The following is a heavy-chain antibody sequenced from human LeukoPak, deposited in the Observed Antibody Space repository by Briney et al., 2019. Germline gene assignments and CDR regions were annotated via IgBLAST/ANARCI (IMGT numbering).Heavy chain of an antibody. CDR1: GGSISSYY. V-gene: IGHV4-59*12. CDR2: IYYSGST. Sequence: SETLSLTCTVSGGSISSYYWSWIRQPPGKGLEWIGYIYYSGSTNYNPSLKSRVTISVDTSKNQFSLKLSSVTAADTAVYYCASGGGLIFDDAFDIWGQGTMVTVSS. CDR3: ASGGGLIFDDAFDI. J-gene: IGHJ3*02. D-gene: IGHD3-3*01.